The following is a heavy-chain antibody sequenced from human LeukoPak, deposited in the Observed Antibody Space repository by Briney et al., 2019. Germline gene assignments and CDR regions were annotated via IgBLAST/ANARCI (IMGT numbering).Heavy chain of an antibody. Sequence: SETLSLTCAVSGGSISSGDYYWSWIRQPPGKGLEWIGYIYYSGSTYYDPSLKSRLTISVDTSKNQFSLKLSSVTAADTAVYYCARDGYGSGSWSNYWGQGTLVTVSS. CDR2: IYYSGST. V-gene: IGHV4-30-4*08. CDR1: GGSISSGDYY. D-gene: IGHD3-10*01. J-gene: IGHJ4*02. CDR3: ARDGYGSGSWSNY.